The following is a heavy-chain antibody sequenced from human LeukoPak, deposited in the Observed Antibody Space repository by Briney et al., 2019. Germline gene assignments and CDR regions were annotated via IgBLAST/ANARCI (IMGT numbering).Heavy chain of an antibody. J-gene: IGHJ4*02. CDR3: AKALEQETVIALDS. CDR2: ISGSGGST. Sequence: PGGSLRLSCAASGFTFSTYAMSWVRQAPGKGLEGVSAISGSGGSTYYADSVKGRFTISRDNSKNTLYLQMNSLRAEDTSIYFCAKALEQETVIALDSWGRGTLVTVSS. D-gene: IGHD6-13*01. CDR1: GFTFSTYA. V-gene: IGHV3-23*01.